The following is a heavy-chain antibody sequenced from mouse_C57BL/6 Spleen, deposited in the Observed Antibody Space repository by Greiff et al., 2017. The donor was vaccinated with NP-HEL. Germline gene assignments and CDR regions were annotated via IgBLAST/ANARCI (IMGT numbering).Heavy chain of an antibody. CDR1: GYSITSDY. CDR2: ISYSGST. Sequence: EVHLVESGPGLAKPSQTLSLTCSVTGYSITSDYWNWIRKFPGNKLEYMGYISYSGSTYYNPSLKSRISITRDTSKNQYYLQLNSVTTEDTATYYCAREPNYYGSSYGYFDVWGTGTTVTVSS. CDR3: AREPNYYGSSYGYFDV. J-gene: IGHJ1*03. V-gene: IGHV3-8*01. D-gene: IGHD1-1*01.